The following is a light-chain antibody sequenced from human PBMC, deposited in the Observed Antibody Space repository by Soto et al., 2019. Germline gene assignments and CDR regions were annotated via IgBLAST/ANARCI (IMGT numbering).Light chain of an antibody. J-gene: IGKJ3*01. CDR1: QTVSTN. Sequence: DIQMTQSPSSLSASVGDRVTITCRASQTVSTNLNWYQRKPGRAPSLLIYASSTLQSGVPSRFSGSGSGTDFTLTISSLQPEDFATYYCQQDNMTPFTFGPGTKVDIK. CDR2: ASS. V-gene: IGKV1-39*01. CDR3: QQDNMTPFT.